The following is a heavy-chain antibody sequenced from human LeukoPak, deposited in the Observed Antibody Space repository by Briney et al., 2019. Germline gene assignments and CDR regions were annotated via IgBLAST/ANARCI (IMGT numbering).Heavy chain of an antibody. Sequence: ASVKVSFPGFGDTFPVHFIHRARQAPGQGSEWGSWINPTTGGTNYAQKFQGRVTMTRDTSISPAYLELSRLTFHDTAVYYCARGLGGELPPFDYWGQGTLVTVSS. CDR3: ARGLGGELPPFDY. D-gene: IGHD1-26*01. CDR1: GDTFPVHF. J-gene: IGHJ4*02. V-gene: IGHV1-2*02. CDR2: INPTTGGT.